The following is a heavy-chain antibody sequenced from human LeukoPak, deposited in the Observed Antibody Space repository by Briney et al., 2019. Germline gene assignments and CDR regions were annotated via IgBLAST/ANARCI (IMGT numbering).Heavy chain of an antibody. CDR1: GGTFSSYA. V-gene: IGHV1-69*05. D-gene: IGHD3-10*01. Sequence: EASVKVSCKASGGTFSSYAISWVPQAPGQGLQWMGGIIPIFGSANYAQKFQGRVTITTDESTTTAYMELSSLRSEDTAVYYCATLPRNVRGHDAFDIWGQGTMVTVSS. CDR3: ATLPRNVRGHDAFDI. J-gene: IGHJ3*02. CDR2: IIPIFGSA.